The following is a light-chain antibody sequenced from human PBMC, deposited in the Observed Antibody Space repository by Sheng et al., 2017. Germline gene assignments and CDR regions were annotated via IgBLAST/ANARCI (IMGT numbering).Light chain of an antibody. CDR2: GAS. J-gene: IGKJ3*01. Sequence: EIVMTQSPATLSVSPGERATLSCRASQSVNSNLAWYQQKPGQAPRLLIYGASSRATGIPDRFSGSGSGTDFTLTINRLEPEDFAVYYCQQYGSSPLFTFGPGTKVDIK. CDR1: QSVNSN. CDR3: QQYGSSPLFT. V-gene: IGKV3-20*01.